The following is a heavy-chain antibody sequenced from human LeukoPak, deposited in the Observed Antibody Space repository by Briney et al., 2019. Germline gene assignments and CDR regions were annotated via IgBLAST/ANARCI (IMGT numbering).Heavy chain of an antibody. CDR2: ADSRGST. D-gene: IGHD2-15*01. CDR1: GGTITGYH. V-gene: IGHV4-59*01. J-gene: IGHJ4*02. Sequence: SETLSLTCAVSGGTITGYHWSWIRQPPGKGLDWIGYADSRGSTLYNPSLKSRVTISVDTSQKQFSLRLTSVTAADTAVYYCARFGGGAHFDYWGQGTLVAVSS. CDR3: ARFGGGAHFDY.